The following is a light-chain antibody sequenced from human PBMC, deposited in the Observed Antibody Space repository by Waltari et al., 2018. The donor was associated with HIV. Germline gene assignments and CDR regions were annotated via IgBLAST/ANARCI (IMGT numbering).Light chain of an antibody. CDR1: RNDIGTYNY. V-gene: IGLV2-8*01. CDR2: GVN. CDR3: SSYAGSGNLLL. Sequence: QSALTQPPAASGSPGQSVTISCTGTRNDIGTYNYVSGYQQYPDKATRLLIYGVNKRPSGVPGRFSGSKSGNTASLTVSGLQAEDEADYYCSSYAGSGNLLLFGGGTKVTVL. J-gene: IGLJ6*01.